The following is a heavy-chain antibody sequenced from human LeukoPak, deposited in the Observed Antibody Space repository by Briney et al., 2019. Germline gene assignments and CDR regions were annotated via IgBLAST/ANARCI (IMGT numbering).Heavy chain of an antibody. J-gene: IGHJ4*02. D-gene: IGHD5-18*01. CDR2: IKQDGSEK. Sequence: PGGSLRLSCAASGFTFSSYWMSWVRQAPGKGLEWVANIKQDGSEKYYVDSVKGRFTISRDNAKNSLYLQMNSLRAEDTAVYYCARYKTGYSYGYFDYWGQGTLLTVSS. CDR1: GFTFSSYW. CDR3: ARYKTGYSYGYFDY. V-gene: IGHV3-7*01.